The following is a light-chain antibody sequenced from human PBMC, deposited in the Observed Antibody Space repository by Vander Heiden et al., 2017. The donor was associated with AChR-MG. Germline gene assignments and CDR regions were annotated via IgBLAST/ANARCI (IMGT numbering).Light chain of an antibody. CDR1: SSNIGAGYD. CDR3: QSYDSSLSGFYV. J-gene: IGLJ1*01. V-gene: IGLV1-40*01. Sequence: QSVLTQPPSVSGATGQRVTISCTGSSSNIGAGYDVHWYQQLPGTAPKLLIYGNINRPSGVPDRFSGSKSGTSASLAITGLQAEDEADYYCQSYDSSLSGFYVFGTGTKVTVL. CDR2: GNI.